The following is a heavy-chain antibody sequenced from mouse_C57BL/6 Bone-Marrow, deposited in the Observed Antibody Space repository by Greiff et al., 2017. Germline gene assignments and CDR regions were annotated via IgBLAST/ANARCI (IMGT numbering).Heavy chain of an antibody. V-gene: IGHV5-16*01. Sequence: EVKLVESEGGLVQPGSSMKLSCTASGFTFSDYYMAWVRQVPEKGLEWVANINYDGSSTYYLDSLKSRFIISRDNAKNILYLQMSSLKSEDTATYYCAREGREADYYSNCYWYFDVWGTGTTVTVSS. CDR3: AREGREADYYSNCYWYFDV. CDR2: INYDGSST. J-gene: IGHJ1*03. CDR1: GFTFSDYY. D-gene: IGHD2-5*01.